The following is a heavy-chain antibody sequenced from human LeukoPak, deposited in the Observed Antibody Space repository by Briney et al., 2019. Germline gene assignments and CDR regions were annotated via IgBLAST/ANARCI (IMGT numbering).Heavy chain of an antibody. Sequence: ASVKLSCKVSGYTLTELSMHWVRQAPGKGLEWMGGFDPEDGETIYAQKFQSRVTMTEDTSTDTAYRELSSLSSGDTAVYYCATSSPGVYDILTGYTGRRAFDIWGQGTMVTVSS. D-gene: IGHD3-9*01. V-gene: IGHV1-24*01. CDR2: FDPEDGET. CDR1: GYTLTELS. J-gene: IGHJ3*02. CDR3: ATSSPGVYDILTGYTGRRAFDI.